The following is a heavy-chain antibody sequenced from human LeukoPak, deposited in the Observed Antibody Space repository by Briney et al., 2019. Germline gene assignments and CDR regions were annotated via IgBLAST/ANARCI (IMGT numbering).Heavy chain of an antibody. J-gene: IGHJ3*02. V-gene: IGHV1-69*01. D-gene: IGHD3-3*01. CDR1: GGTFSSYA. CDR2: IIPIFGTA. CDR3: AREGNPFWSGYQRVVYAFDI. Sequence: GSSVKVSCKASGGTFSSYAISWVRQAPGQGLEWMGGIIPIFGTANYAQKFQGGVTITADESTSTAYMELSSLRSEDTAVYYCAREGNPFWSGYQRVVYAFDIWGQGTMVTVSS.